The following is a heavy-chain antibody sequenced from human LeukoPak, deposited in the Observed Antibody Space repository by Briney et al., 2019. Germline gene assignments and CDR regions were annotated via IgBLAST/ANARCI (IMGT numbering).Heavy chain of an antibody. V-gene: IGHV3-21*01. CDR3: ARDKVAAAPGDY. D-gene: IGHD2-2*01. CDR2: ISSSSSYI. CDR1: GFTFSSYA. J-gene: IGHJ4*02. Sequence: GGSLRLSCAASGFTFSSYAMSWVRQAPGKGLEWVSSISSSSSYISYADSMRGRFTISRDNVKNSLYLQMNSLRAEDTAVYYCARDKVAAAPGDYWGQGTLVTVSS.